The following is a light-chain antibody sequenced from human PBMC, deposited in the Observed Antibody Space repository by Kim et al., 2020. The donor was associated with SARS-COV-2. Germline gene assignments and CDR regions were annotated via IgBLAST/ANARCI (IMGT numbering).Light chain of an antibody. V-gene: IGLV3-1*01. CDR2: PDS. Sequence: GSPGQTASITCSGDKLGDKYACWYQQKPGQSPVLVIYPDSKRPSGIPERFSGSNSGNTATLTISGTQAMDEADYYCQAWDSSTWVFGGGTQLTVL. J-gene: IGLJ3*02. CDR3: QAWDSSTWV. CDR1: KLGDKY.